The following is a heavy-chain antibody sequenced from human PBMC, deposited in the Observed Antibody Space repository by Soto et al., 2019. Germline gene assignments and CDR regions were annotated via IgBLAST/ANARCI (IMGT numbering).Heavy chain of an antibody. CDR2: ISAYNGDT. J-gene: IGHJ5*02. Sequence: ASVKVSCKASGYTFTTYAINWVRQAPGRGLEWLGWISAYNGDTKFAQKFQDRVAMTTDTSTSTAYMELRSLGSDDSAVYYCARDSLAARPGWFDPWGQGTPVTVPQ. CDR3: ARDSLAARPGWFDP. CDR1: GYTFTTYA. V-gene: IGHV1-18*01. D-gene: IGHD6-6*01.